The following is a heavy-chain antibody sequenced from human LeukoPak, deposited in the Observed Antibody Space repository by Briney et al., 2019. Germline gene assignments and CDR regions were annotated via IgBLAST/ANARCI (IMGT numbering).Heavy chain of an antibody. Sequence: PGGSLRLSCAASGFTFSSYTMNWVRQAPGKGLEWVSSISSSSSFLYYPDSVKGRFTVSRDNAKNSLYLQMNSLRAEDTAVYYCARVRSGWFFDYWGQGTLVTVSS. CDR3: ARVRSGWFFDY. CDR2: ISSSSSFL. J-gene: IGHJ4*02. CDR1: GFTFSSYT. V-gene: IGHV3-21*01. D-gene: IGHD6-19*01.